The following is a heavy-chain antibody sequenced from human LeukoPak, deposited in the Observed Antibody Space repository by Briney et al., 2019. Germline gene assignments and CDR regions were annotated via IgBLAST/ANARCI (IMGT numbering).Heavy chain of an antibody. J-gene: IGHJ4*02. D-gene: IGHD3-16*01. Sequence: GGSLRLSCAASGFTFSNYAMSWVRQAPGQGLDWVSAISDSGVTAYYADSVKGRFTMSRDNSKSTLYLQMNSLRAEDTAVYYCANLNAPYWGNFDYWGQGTLVTVSS. CDR1: GFTFSNYA. CDR2: ISDSGVTA. V-gene: IGHV3-23*01. CDR3: ANLNAPYWGNFDY.